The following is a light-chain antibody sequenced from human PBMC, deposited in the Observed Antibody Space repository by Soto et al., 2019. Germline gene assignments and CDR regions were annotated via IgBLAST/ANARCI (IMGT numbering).Light chain of an antibody. CDR1: SSNIGAGYD. CDR2: DNS. Sequence: VLTQPPSVSGAPGQRVTISCTGSSSNIGAGYDVHWYQQLPGTAPKLLIYDNSNRPSGVPDRFSGSKSGTSASLAITGLQAEDDADYYCQPYDSSLSGFVFGTGTKVTVL. V-gene: IGLV1-40*01. J-gene: IGLJ1*01. CDR3: QPYDSSLSGFV.